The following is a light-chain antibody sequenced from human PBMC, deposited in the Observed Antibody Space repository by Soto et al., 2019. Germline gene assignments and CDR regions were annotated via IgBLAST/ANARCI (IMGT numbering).Light chain of an antibody. CDR1: QSLLHRNGNSR. J-gene: IGKJ4*01. CDR2: LGS. V-gene: IGKV2-28*01. CDR3: MQDLQTPLT. Sequence: DIVMTQSPLSQSVTPGEPASISCRSSQSLLHRNGNSRLSWYLQRPGQSPQLLIFLGSHRPSGVPDRFSGSGSGTDFTLKISRVRAEDVGVYYCMQDLQTPLTFGGGTKVDIK.